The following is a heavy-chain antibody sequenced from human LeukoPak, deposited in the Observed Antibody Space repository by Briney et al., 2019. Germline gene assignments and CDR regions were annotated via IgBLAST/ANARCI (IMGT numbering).Heavy chain of an antibody. V-gene: IGHV3-11*03. D-gene: IGHD4/OR15-4a*01. CDR3: ARNACGAQTPSDV. CDR1: GFTFSDYY. J-gene: IGHJ6*02. CDR2: INPTSGYT. Sequence: NPGGSLRLSCAASGFTFSDYYMSWIRQAPGKGLEWLSYINPTSGYTPYADSVRGRFTISRDNAENSLYLQMNSLRAEDTAVYYCARNACGAQTPSDVWGQGTTVTVSS.